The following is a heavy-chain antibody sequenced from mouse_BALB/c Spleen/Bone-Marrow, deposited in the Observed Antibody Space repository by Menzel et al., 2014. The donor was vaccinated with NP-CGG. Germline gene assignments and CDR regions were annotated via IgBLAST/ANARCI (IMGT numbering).Heavy chain of an antibody. CDR3: ARALIVFDY. V-gene: IGHV7-3*02. J-gene: IGHJ2*01. CDR2: IRNKANGYTT. Sequence: EVQRVESGGGLVQPGGSPRLSCATSGFTFTDYYMSWVRQPPGKALEWLGFIRNKANGYTTEYSASVKGRFTVSRDNSQSILYLQMNTLRAEDSATYYCARALIVFDYWGQGTTLTVSS. CDR1: GFTFTDYY.